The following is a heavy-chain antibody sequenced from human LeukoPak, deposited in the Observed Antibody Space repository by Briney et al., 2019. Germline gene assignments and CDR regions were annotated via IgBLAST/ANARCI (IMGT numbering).Heavy chain of an antibody. Sequence: SVKVSCKVSGYTLTELSMHWVRQAPGKGLEWMGGIIPIFGTANYAQKFQGRVTITADESTSTAYMELSSLRSEDTAVYYCAREGGDFWSGDPPPYYYGMDVWGQGTTVTVSS. CDR1: GYTLTELS. D-gene: IGHD3-3*01. CDR2: IIPIFGTA. J-gene: IGHJ6*02. CDR3: AREGGDFWSGDPPPYYYGMDV. V-gene: IGHV1-69*13.